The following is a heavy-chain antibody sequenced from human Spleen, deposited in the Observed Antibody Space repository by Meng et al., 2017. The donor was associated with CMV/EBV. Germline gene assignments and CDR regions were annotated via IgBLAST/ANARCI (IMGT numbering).Heavy chain of an antibody. Sequence: GESLKISCAASGFTFSIYSMNWVRQAPGKGLEWVSSISSSSSYIYYADSVKGRFTISRDNVKNSLYLQMNSLRAEDTAVYYCAGFGVAITNGMDVWGQGTTVTVSS. CDR1: GFTFSIYS. CDR2: ISSSSSYI. D-gene: IGHD3-3*01. CDR3: AGFGVAITNGMDV. J-gene: IGHJ6*02. V-gene: IGHV3-21*01.